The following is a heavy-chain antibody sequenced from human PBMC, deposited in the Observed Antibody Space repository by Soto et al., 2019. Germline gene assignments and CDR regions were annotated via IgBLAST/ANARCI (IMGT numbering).Heavy chain of an antibody. V-gene: IGHV4-59*01. CDR2: IYYSGST. CDR3: ARDGSGSYRRAFEI. Sequence: SETLSLTCTVSGGSISSYYWSWIRQPPGKGLEWIGYIYYSGSTNYNPSLKSRVTISVDTSKNQFSLKLSSVTAADTAVYYCARDGSGSYRRAFEIWGQGTMVTVSS. J-gene: IGHJ3*02. CDR1: GGSISSYY. D-gene: IGHD3-10*01.